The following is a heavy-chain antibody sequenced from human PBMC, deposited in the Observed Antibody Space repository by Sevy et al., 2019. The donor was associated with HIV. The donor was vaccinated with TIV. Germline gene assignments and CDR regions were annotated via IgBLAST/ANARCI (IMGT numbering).Heavy chain of an antibody. CDR3: VRGRAQYDRSRYYLQGDY. CDR1: GFPFSSYW. J-gene: IGHJ4*02. V-gene: IGHV3-7*01. CDR2: IKADGSDK. D-gene: IGHD3-22*01. Sequence: GGYLRLSCVASGFPFSSYWMTCVRQAPGKGLEWVANIKADGSDKYYVDSVKGRFTVFRDNARKSLYLQMSSLRAEETAMHYCVRGRAQYDRSRYYLQGDYWGQGTRVTVSS.